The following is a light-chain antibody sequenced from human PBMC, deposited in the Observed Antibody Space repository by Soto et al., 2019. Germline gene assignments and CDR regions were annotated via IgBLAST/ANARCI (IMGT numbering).Light chain of an antibody. CDR2: DAS. Sequence: EIVLSQSPATLSLSPGERATFSCRASQGVWCYIAWYQQKPGHAPRLLIYDASNRATAIPGRLSGSGSGTDFTLTISSLDPEAFPCYYCQQGGRWPGTFGQETK. CDR1: QGVWCY. J-gene: IGKJ1*01. CDR3: QQGGRWPGT. V-gene: IGKV3-11*01.